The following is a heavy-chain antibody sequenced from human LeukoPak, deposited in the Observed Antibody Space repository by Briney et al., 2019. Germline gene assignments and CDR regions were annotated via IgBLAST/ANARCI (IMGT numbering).Heavy chain of an antibody. CDR1: GFTVSSNF. CDR2: IYTGGGS. V-gene: IGHV3-66*01. Sequence: GGSLRLSCAASGFTVSSNFMNWVRQAPGKGLEWASVIYTGGGSDYADSVKGRFTVSRDNSKNTLYLQMNSLSAEDTALYYCAAGYSGYDLKIDYWGQGTLVTVSS. J-gene: IGHJ4*02. D-gene: IGHD5-12*01. CDR3: AAGYSGYDLKIDY.